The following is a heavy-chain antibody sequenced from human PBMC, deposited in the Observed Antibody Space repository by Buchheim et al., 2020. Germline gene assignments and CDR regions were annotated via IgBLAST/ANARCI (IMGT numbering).Heavy chain of an antibody. CDR3: ARWGSYRNYFDY. CDR1: GGSISSHY. D-gene: IGHD1-26*01. J-gene: IGHJ4*02. V-gene: IGHV4-59*11. CDR2: IYYSGST. Sequence: QVQLQESGPGPVKPSETLSLTCTVSGGSISSHYWSWIRQPPGKGLEWIGYIYYSGSTNYNPSLKSRVTISVDTSKNQFSLKLSSVTAADTAVYYCARWGSYRNYFDYWGQGTL.